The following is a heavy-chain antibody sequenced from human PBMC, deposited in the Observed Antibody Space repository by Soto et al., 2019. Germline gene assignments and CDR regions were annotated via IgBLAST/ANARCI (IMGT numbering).Heavy chain of an antibody. CDR2: ISSSSSYI. CDR3: AKETTIFGVVIGGSDGMDV. Sequence: PGGSLRLSCAASGFTFSSYSMNWVRQAPGKGLEWVSSISSSSSYIYYADSVKGRFTISRDNSKNTLYLQMNSLRAEDTAVYYCAKETTIFGVVIGGSDGMDVWGQGTTVTAP. J-gene: IGHJ6*02. CDR1: GFTFSSYS. D-gene: IGHD3-3*01. V-gene: IGHV3-21*01.